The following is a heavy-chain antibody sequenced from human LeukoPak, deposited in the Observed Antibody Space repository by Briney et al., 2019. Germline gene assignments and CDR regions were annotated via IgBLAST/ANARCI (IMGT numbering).Heavy chain of an antibody. CDR3: TRLTGVGSYQHLDY. V-gene: IGHV3-33*07. J-gene: IGHJ4*02. D-gene: IGHD1-26*01. Sequence: AGSLRLSCAASGFTFSSHGMYWVRQAPDKGLEWVAVIWFDGSKEYYTDSVKGRFTISRDNSKNTLWLQMNSLRAEDTAVYYCTRLTGVGSYQHLDYWGQGTLVTVSS. CDR2: IWFDGSKE. CDR1: GFTFSSHG.